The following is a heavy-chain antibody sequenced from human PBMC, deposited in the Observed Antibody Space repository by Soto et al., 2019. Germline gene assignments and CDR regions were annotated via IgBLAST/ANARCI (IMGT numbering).Heavy chain of an antibody. CDR1: GFTFSSYA. CDR3: ARDEKGYSSSWYIDY. Sequence: QVQLVESGGGVVQPGRSLRLSCAASGFTFSSYAMHWVRQAPGKGLEWVAVISYDGSNKYYADSVKGRFTISRDNSKHTLYLQMNSLRAEDTAVYYCARDEKGYSSSWYIDYWGQGTLVTVSS. D-gene: IGHD6-13*01. V-gene: IGHV3-30-3*01. J-gene: IGHJ4*02. CDR2: ISYDGSNK.